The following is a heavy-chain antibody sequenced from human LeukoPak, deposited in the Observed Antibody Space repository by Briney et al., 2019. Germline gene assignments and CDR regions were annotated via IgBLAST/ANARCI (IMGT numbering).Heavy chain of an antibody. CDR3: ARVGTVTTLDY. J-gene: IGHJ4*02. CDR1: GGSISSGSYY. CDR2: IYTSGST. V-gene: IGHV4-61*02. Sequence: SETLSLTCTVSGGSISSGSYYWSWIRQPAGKGLEWIGRIYTSGSTNYNPSLKSRVTISVDTSKNQFSLKLSSVTAADTAVYYCARVGTVTTLDYWGQGTLVTVSS. D-gene: IGHD4-17*01.